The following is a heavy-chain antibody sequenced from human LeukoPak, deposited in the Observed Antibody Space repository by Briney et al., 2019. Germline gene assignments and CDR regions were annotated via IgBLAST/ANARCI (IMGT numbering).Heavy chain of an antibody. V-gene: IGHV4-59*01. CDR1: GGLISRYY. J-gene: IGHJ4*02. D-gene: IGHD6-19*01. CDR3: ARVGSSGGYFGGFEY. Sequence: SEPLTLPCTVSGGLISRYYWSWIRQPPGKGLAWIGYIYYSRSTNYSPSLKSRVTISVDTSKNQFSLRLSSVTAADTAVYYCARVGSSGGYFGGFEYWGQGTLVTVSS. CDR2: IYYSRST.